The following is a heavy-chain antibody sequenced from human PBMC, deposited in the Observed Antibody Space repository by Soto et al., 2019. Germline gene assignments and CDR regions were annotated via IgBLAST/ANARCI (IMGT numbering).Heavy chain of an antibody. Sequence: QVRLVESGGDLVKPGESLRLSCVASGFTFIDYYMNWVRQAPGKGLEWISYISSTGKNIYYSDSVKGRFIVSRDNAKNSLFLQMNSTAADDTAVYYCGRSHGAGSYWGQGTRVTVSS. J-gene: IGHJ4*02. D-gene: IGHD4-17*01. CDR1: GFTFIDYY. CDR2: ISSTGKNI. V-gene: IGHV3-11*01. CDR3: GRSHGAGSY.